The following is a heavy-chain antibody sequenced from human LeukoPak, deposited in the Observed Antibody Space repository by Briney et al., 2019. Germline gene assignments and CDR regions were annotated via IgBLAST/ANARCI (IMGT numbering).Heavy chain of an antibody. CDR3: ARAVYDYIWGSYRFDY. CDR2: IYYSGST. D-gene: IGHD3-16*02. J-gene: IGHJ4*02. CDR1: GGSISSGGYY. V-gene: IGHV4-31*03. Sequence: SETLSLTCTVSGGSISSGGYYWSWIRQHPGKGLEWTGFIYYSGSTCYNPSLKSRVTFSVDTSKNQFSLKLSSVNAADTAVYYCARAVYDYIWGSYRFDYWGQGTLVTVSS.